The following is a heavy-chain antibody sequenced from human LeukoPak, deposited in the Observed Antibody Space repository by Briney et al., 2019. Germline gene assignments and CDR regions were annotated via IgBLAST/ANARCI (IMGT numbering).Heavy chain of an antibody. CDR2: ISYSGST. CDR3: ARQVINYYYGMDV. Sequence: SETLSLTCTVSGGSISSFYWSWIRQPPGKGLEWIGYISYSGSTNYNPSLKSRVTISVDTSKNQFSLKLTSVTAADTAVYYCARQVINYYYGMDVWGQGTTVTVSS. D-gene: IGHD2/OR15-2a*01. V-gene: IGHV4-59*08. CDR1: GGSISSFY. J-gene: IGHJ6*02.